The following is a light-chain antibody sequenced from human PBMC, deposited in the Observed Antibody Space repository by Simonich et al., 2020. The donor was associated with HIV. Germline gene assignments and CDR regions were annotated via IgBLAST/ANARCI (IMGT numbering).Light chain of an antibody. CDR1: QSVFYSSNNNNY. CDR2: WAS. Sequence: DIVMTQSPDSLAVSLGERATINCKSSQSVFYSSNNNNYLAWYKHKPGQPPKLLIYWASTRESGVPARFSGSGSGTDFTLTISSLQAEDLAVYYCQQYYDTPYTFGQGTKLEIK. J-gene: IGKJ2*01. CDR3: QQYYDTPYT. V-gene: IGKV4-1*01.